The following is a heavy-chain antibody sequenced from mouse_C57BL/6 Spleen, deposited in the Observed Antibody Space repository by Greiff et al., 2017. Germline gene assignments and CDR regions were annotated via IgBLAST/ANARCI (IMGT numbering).Heavy chain of an antibody. V-gene: IGHV1-81*01. J-gene: IGHJ4*01. CDR3: ARASGSSFYYAMDY. CDR1: GYTFTSYG. CDR2: IYPRSGNT. Sequence: QVQLQPSGAELARPGASVKLSCKASGYTFTSYGISWVKQRTGQGLEWIGEIYPRSGNTYYNEKFKGKATLTADKSSSTAYMELRSLTSEDSAVYFCARASGSSFYYAMDYWGQGTSVTVSS. D-gene: IGHD1-1*01.